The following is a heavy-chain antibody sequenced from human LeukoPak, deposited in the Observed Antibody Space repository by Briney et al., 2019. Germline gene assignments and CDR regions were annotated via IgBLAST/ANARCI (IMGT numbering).Heavy chain of an antibody. CDR2: IKEDGSEK. Sequence: PGGSLRPSCAASGSIFSNYWMSWVRQAPGKGLEWVANIKEDGSEKSYVDSVKGRFTISRDNAKNSLYLQMNGLRAEDTAVYYCARVSAGDYPDYWGQGTLVTVSS. CDR1: GSIFSNYW. CDR3: ARVSAGDYPDY. D-gene: IGHD7-27*01. J-gene: IGHJ4*02. V-gene: IGHV3-7*03.